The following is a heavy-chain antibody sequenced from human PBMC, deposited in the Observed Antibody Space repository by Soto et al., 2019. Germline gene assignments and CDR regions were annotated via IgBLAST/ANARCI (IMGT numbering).Heavy chain of an antibody. CDR3: ARGGYSSGYHY. D-gene: IGHD3-22*01. J-gene: IGHJ4*02. CDR1: GYTFTSFD. CDR2: TTAANTHT. Sequence: QVQLLQSGTEVKEPGASVKVSCKASGYTFTSFDISWVRQAPGQGLEWVGWTTAANTHTNYAQKLQGRVTTTTDTSTPTAYMELRSLRSDDTAISYCARGGYSSGYHYWGQGTLVTVSS. V-gene: IGHV1-18*04.